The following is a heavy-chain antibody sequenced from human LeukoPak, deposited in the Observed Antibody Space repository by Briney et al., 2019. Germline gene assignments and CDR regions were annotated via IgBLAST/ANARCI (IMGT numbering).Heavy chain of an antibody. CDR2: IFYSGST. CDR1: GGSISSYY. Sequence: SETLSLTCTVSGGSISSYYWSWIRQPPGKGLEWIGNIFYSGSTNYNPSLKSRVTISVDTSKNQFSLKLSSVTAADTAVYYCARDSGYSSSWGFDYWGQGTLVTVSS. J-gene: IGHJ4*02. V-gene: IGHV4-59*01. D-gene: IGHD6-13*01. CDR3: ARDSGYSSSWGFDY.